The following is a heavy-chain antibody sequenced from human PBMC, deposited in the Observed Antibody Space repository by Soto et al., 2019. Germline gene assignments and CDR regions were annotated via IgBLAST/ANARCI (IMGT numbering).Heavy chain of an antibody. CDR3: VRGWILLNARPDQYYGLDV. Sequence: VQLVQSGSEVKKPGASVKASCRASGYTFTNYYMHWVRQAPGQGLEWMGIINPIVGSTSYAKKCKGRVSLTRDTSTSTVYMELTSLRSDDTAVYYWVRGWILLNARPDQYYGLDVWGQGTTVIVSS. CDR2: INPIVGST. V-gene: IGHV1-46*01. D-gene: IGHD2-2*03. J-gene: IGHJ6*02. CDR1: GYTFTNYY.